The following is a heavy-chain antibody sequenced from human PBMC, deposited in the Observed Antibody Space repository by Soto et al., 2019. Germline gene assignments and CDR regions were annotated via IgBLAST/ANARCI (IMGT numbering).Heavy chain of an antibody. D-gene: IGHD1-1*01. CDR3: ARQRPGPGSESHWTDDY. Sequence: EVLLLESGGGLVQPGGPLRLSCSASGFNFNSYAMSWVRQAPGKGLEWVSSIKSSGDTTYYADSMKGRFTISRDNSKNTLYLQIHSLRVEGTAIYYCARQRPGPGSESHWTDDYWGQGTLVTVSS. CDR2: IKSSGDTT. J-gene: IGHJ4*02. CDR1: GFNFNSYA. V-gene: IGHV3-23*01.